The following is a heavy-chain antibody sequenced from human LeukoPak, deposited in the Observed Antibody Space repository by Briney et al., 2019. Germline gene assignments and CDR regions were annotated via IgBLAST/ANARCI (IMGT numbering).Heavy chain of an antibody. CDR2: MYYSGST. Sequence: PSETLSLTCTVSGGPLSSYHWSWIRQPPGKGLEWIGYMYYSGSTNYNPSLKSRVTISVDAYKNQFCLKLRSVTAADTAVYYCAREPLGASGYMDVWGKGTTVTVSS. J-gene: IGHJ6*03. CDR1: GGPLSSYH. V-gene: IGHV4-59*01. D-gene: IGHD3-10*01. CDR3: AREPLGASGYMDV.